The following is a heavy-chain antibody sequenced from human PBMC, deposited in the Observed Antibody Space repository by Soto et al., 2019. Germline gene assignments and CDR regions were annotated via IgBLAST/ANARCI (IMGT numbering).Heavy chain of an antibody. CDR3: ARDLYDSSGYYYVPRDY. CDR2: INAGNGNT. V-gene: IGHV1-3*01. CDR1: GYTFTSYA. Sequence: ASVKVSCKASGYTFTSYAMHWVRQAPGQRLEWMGWINAGNGNTKYSQKFQGRVTITRDTSASTAYMELSSLRSEDTAVYYCARDLYDSSGYYYVPRDYWGQGTLVTVSS. J-gene: IGHJ4*02. D-gene: IGHD3-22*01.